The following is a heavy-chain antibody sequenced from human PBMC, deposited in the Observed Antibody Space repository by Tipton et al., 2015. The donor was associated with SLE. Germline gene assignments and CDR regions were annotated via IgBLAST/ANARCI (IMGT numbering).Heavy chain of an antibody. CDR2: INHSGST. J-gene: IGHJ6*03. CDR1: GGSFSGYF. Sequence: TLSLTCAVYGGSFSGYFWSWIRQPPGQGLEWIGEINHSGSTNYNPSLKSRVAISVDPSKNQFSLTLSSVTAADTAVYYCARDLYMDVWGKGTTVTVSS. CDR3: ARDLYMDV. V-gene: IGHV4-34*01.